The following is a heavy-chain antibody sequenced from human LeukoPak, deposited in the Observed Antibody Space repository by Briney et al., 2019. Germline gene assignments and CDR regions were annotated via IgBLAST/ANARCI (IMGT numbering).Heavy chain of an antibody. V-gene: IGHV1-2*02. D-gene: IGHD2-2*01. Sequence: ASVKVSCKASGYTFTSYYMHWVRQAPGQGLEWMGWINPNSGGTNYAQKFQGRVTMTRDTSISTAYMELSRLRSDDTAVYYCARVGLYCSSPSCRPFDPWGQETLVTVSS. CDR1: GYTFTSYY. J-gene: IGHJ5*02. CDR3: ARVGLYCSSPSCRPFDP. CDR2: INPNSGGT.